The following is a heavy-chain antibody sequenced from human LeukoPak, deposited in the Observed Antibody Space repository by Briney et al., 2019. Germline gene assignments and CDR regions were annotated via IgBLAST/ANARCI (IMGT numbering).Heavy chain of an antibody. CDR1: GGSISSSSYY. J-gene: IGHJ6*02. D-gene: IGHD3-22*01. CDR2: IYYSGST. V-gene: IGHV4-39*07. Sequence: PSETLSLTCTVSGGSISSSSYYWGWIRQPPGKGLEWIGSIYYSGSTYYNPSLKSRVTISVDTSKNQFSLKLSSVTAADTAVYYCARILDYSGSWDYYYAMDVWGQGTTVTVSS. CDR3: ARILDYSGSWDYYYAMDV.